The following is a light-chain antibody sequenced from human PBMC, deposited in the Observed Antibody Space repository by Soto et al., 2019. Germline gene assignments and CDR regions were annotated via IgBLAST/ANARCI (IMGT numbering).Light chain of an antibody. CDR1: QSVRNY. J-gene: IGKJ5*01. CDR3: QHRNDWPLS. V-gene: IGKV3-11*01. CDR2: DAS. Sequence: EIVLTQSPATLSLSQGARATLSCRASQSVRNYLAWYQQKPGKTPRLLIYDASYRATGIPARFRGSGSGTDFTLSISSLVPEAGAVYYCQHRNDWPLSFGQGTRLE.